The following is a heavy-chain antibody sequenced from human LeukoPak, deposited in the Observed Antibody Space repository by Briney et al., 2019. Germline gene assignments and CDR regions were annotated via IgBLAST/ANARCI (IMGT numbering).Heavy chain of an antibody. CDR1: GFTFSSYS. V-gene: IGHV4-30-4*08. Sequence: LRLSCAASGFTFSSYSMNWVRQPPGKGLEWIGYIYYSGSTYYNPSLKSRVTISVDTSKNQFSLKLSSVTAADTAVYYCARGLLYSSGWYYFDYWGQGTLVTVSS. J-gene: IGHJ4*02. CDR2: IYYSGST. D-gene: IGHD6-19*01. CDR3: ARGLLYSSGWYYFDY.